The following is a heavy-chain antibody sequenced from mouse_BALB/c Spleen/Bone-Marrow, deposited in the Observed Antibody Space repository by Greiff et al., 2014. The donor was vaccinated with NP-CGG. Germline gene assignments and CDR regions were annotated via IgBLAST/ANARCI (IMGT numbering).Heavy chain of an antibody. CDR3: ARGPPLYYDYGFDY. CDR2: INPYNGGT. CDR1: GYSFTGYT. D-gene: IGHD2-4*01. J-gene: IGHJ2*01. Sequence: EVQLQESGPELVKPGASMKISCKASGYSFTGYTMNWVKQSHGKNLEWIGLINPYNGGTRYNQKFKGKATLTVDKSSSTAYMELPSLTSEDSAVYYCARGPPLYYDYGFDYWGQGTTLTVSS. V-gene: IGHV1-18*01.